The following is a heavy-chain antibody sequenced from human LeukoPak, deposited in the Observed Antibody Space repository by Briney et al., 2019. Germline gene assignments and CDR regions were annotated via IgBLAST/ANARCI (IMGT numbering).Heavy chain of an antibody. Sequence: ASVKVSCXASGGTFSSYAISWVRQALGQGLEWMGGIIPIFGTANYAQKFQGRVTITTDESTSTAYMELSSLRSEDTAVYYCARDPEDDYSGVWFDPWGQGTLVTVSS. CDR1: GGTFSSYA. D-gene: IGHD4-11*01. CDR3: ARDPEDDYSGVWFDP. CDR2: IIPIFGTA. J-gene: IGHJ5*02. V-gene: IGHV1-69*05.